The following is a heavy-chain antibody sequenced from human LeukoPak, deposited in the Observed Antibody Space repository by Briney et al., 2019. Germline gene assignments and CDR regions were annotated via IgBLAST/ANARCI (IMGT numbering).Heavy chain of an antibody. J-gene: IGHJ4*02. CDR2: ISTSGST. Sequence: SETLSLTCSVSGGYISSYYWSWIRQPAGKGLESIGHISTSGSTNYNPSLKSRVTISVDTSKNQFSLKLSSVTAADTAVYYCARERDDGEMATIFDYWGQGTLVTVSS. V-gene: IGHV4-4*07. CDR3: ARERDDGEMATIFDY. D-gene: IGHD5-24*01. CDR1: GGYISSYY.